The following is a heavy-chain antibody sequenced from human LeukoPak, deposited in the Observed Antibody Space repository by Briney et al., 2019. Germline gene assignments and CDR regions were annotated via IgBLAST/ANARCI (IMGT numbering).Heavy chain of an antibody. Sequence: GESLKISCKGSGYSFTSYWIGWVRQMPGKGLEWMGIIYPGDSDTRYSPSFQGQVTISADKSISTAYLQWSSLKASDTAMYYRARRHPSLGDGLWFGEQKDAFDIWGQGTMVTVSS. CDR1: GYSFTSYW. D-gene: IGHD3-10*01. J-gene: IGHJ3*02. V-gene: IGHV5-51*01. CDR2: IYPGDSDT. CDR3: ARRHPSLGDGLWFGEQKDAFDI.